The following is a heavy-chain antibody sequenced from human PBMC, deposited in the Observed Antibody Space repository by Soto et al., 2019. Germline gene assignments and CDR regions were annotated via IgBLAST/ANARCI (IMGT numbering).Heavy chain of an antibody. CDR2: IWYDGSNK. Sequence: QVQLVESGGGVVQPGRSLRLSCAASGFTFSSYGMHWVRQAPGMGLEWVAVIWYDGSNKYYADSVKGRFTISRDNSKNTLYLQMNSLRAEDTAVYYCARLNRPRTVTTARSHAFDIWGQGTMVTVSS. V-gene: IGHV3-33*01. CDR3: ARLNRPRTVTTARSHAFDI. D-gene: IGHD4-17*01. J-gene: IGHJ3*02. CDR1: GFTFSSYG.